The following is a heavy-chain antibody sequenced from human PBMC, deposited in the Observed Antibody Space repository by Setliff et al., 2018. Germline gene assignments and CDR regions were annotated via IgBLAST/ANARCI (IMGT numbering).Heavy chain of an antibody. J-gene: IGHJ5*02. CDR2: INTNTGNP. V-gene: IGHV7-4-1*02. Sequence: ASVKVSCKASGYTFTSYAMNWVRQAPGQGLEGMGWINTNTGNPTYAQGFTRRFVFSLDTSGSTAYLQISSLTAEDTAVYYCARGPLHYDFWSGYYTVSWFDPWGQGTLVTVSS. D-gene: IGHD3-3*01. CDR3: ARGPLHYDFWSGYYTVSWFDP. CDR1: GYTFTSYA.